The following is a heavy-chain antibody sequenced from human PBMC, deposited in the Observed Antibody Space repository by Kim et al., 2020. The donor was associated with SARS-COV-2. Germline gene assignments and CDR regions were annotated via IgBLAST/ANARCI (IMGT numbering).Heavy chain of an antibody. CDR1: GYSFTGYY. Sequence: ASVKVSCKASGYSFTGYYMHWVRQAPGQGLEWMGWINPNNGGTNYAQKFQGRFTVTRDTSISTAYMELRSLRSDDTAVYYCAQCSSTSGFTAGYLYRMDV. CDR3: AQCSSTSGFTAGYLYRMDV. J-gene: IGHJ6*01. D-gene: IGHD2-2*01. CDR2: INPNNGGT. V-gene: IGHV1-2*02.